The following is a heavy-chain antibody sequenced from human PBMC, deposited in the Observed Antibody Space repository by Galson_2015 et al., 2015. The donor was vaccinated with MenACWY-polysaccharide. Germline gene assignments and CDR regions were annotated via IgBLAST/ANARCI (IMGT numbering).Heavy chain of an antibody. J-gene: IGHJ5*02. CDR1: GFKFSDYP. CDR2: ISYLGNNE. V-gene: IGHV3-30-3*01. D-gene: IGHD4-11*01. Sequence: SLRLSCAASGFKFSDYPLHWLRRAPGKGLEWVAVISYLGNNEYYANSVKGRFTISRDNSNNTLYLQMNSLKTADTAIYYCARDRGRWEPRSNYFDPWGQGTLVTVSS. CDR3: ARDRGRWEPRSNYFDP.